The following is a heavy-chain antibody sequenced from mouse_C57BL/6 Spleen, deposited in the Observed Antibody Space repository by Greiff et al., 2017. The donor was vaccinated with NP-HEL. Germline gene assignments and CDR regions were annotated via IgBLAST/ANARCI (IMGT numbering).Heavy chain of an antibody. J-gene: IGHJ2*01. CDR3: ARSGDYGSSYYFDY. CDR2: IYPGSGNT. CDR1: GYTFTDYY. V-gene: IGHV1-76*01. Sequence: QVHVKQSGAELVRPGASVKLSCKASGYTFTDYYINWVKQRPGQGLEWIARIYPGSGNTYYNEKFKGKATLTAEKSSSTAYMQLSSLTSEDSAVYFCARSGDYGSSYYFDYWGQGTTLTVSS. D-gene: IGHD1-1*01.